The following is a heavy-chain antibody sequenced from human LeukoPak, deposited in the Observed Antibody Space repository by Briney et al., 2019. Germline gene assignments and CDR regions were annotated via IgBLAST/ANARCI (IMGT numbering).Heavy chain of an antibody. J-gene: IGHJ5*02. CDR3: AKTVAVPARFDP. CDR2: IIPIFGTA. Sequence: GASVKVSCKASGGTFSSYAISWVRQAPGQGLEWMGGIIPIFGTANYAQKFQGRVTITADESTSTAYMELSSLRSEDTAVYYCAKTVAVPARFDPWGQGTLVTVSS. D-gene: IGHD6-19*01. V-gene: IGHV1-69*13. CDR1: GGTFSSYA.